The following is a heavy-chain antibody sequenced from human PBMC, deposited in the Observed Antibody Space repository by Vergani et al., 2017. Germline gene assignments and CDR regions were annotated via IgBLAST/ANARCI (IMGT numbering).Heavy chain of an antibody. D-gene: IGHD3-3*01. CDR2: ISYDGSNK. V-gene: IGHV3-30-3*01. CDR3: ASTDSTSFGVANGGFDI. CDR1: GFTFSSYA. Sequence: QVQLVESGGGVVQPGRSLRLSCAASGFTFSSYAMHWVRQAPGKGLEWVSVISYDGSNKYYADSVKGRFTISRDNSKNTLYLQMNSVRAEDTAVYYCASTDSTSFGVANGGFDIWGQGTMVTVSS. J-gene: IGHJ3*02.